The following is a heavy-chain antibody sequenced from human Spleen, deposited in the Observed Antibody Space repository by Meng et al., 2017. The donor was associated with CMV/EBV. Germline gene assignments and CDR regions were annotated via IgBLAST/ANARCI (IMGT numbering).Heavy chain of an antibody. CDR3: ASGGAAAYWNWFDP. CDR1: GLNFGDYY. V-gene: IGHV3-11*01. CDR2: ISNSGDTV. Sequence: GESLKISCAASGLNFGDYYMSWIRQAPGKGLEWVSYISNSGDTVFYAVSVRGRFTISRDNAKNSLYLQMNSLRTEDTAVYYCASGGAAAYWNWFDPWGQGTLVTVSS. D-gene: IGHD2-2*01. J-gene: IGHJ5*02.